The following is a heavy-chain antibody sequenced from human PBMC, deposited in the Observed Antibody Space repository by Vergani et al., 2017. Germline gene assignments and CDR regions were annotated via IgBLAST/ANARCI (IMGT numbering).Heavy chain of an antibody. CDR1: GFTFSSYS. V-gene: IGHV3-48*02. CDR2: ISSSSSTI. Sequence: EVQLVESGGGLVQPGGSLRLSCAASGFTFSSYSMNWVRQAPGKGLEWVSYISSSSSTIYYADSVKGRFTISRDNAKNSLYLQMNSLRDEDTAVYYCARLDRTYYYDSSGPFDYWGQGTLVTVSS. CDR3: ARLDRTYYYDSSGPFDY. D-gene: IGHD3-22*01. J-gene: IGHJ4*02.